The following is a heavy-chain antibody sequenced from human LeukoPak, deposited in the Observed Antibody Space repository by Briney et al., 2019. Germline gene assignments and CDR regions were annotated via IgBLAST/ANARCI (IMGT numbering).Heavy chain of an antibody. CDR2: ISSDGSNK. Sequence: GRSLRLSCAASGFTFSGFGMHWVRQAPGKGLQWVAVISSDGSNKFYADSVAGRFTISRDNSKNTVFLQMGSLRPEDTAVYFCGTEGGARGVDTVRYEYWGQGTLVTVSS. V-gene: IGHV3-30*03. CDR1: GFTFSGFG. D-gene: IGHD2-8*02. CDR3: GTEGGARGVDTVRYEY. J-gene: IGHJ1*01.